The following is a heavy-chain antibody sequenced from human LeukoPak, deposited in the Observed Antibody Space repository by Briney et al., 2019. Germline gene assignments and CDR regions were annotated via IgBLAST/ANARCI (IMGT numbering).Heavy chain of an antibody. V-gene: IGHV3-13*01. Sequence: GGSLRLSCAASGFTFSDYDMHWVRQATGKGLEWVSAIGTAGDTYYTGFVKGRFTISRENAKNSLYLQMNSLRAGDTAVYYCARVAKERVGGVYYFDYWGQGTLVTVSS. CDR1: GFTFSDYD. CDR3: ARVAKERVGGVYYFDY. CDR2: IGTAGDT. J-gene: IGHJ4*02. D-gene: IGHD1-1*01.